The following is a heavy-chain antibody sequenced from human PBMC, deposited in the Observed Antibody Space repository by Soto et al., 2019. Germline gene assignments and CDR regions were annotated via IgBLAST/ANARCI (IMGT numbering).Heavy chain of an antibody. CDR1: GFTFSTYA. CDR2: ISGSGGVT. Sequence: PGGSLRLSCAASGFTFSTYAMSWVRQAPGKGLEWVSSISGSGGVTYYADSVKGRFTISRDNPKNTLYLQMNSLRAEDTAVYYCAKGGHYCSSTSCPNDYWGQGTLVTVSS. J-gene: IGHJ4*02. CDR3: AKGGHYCSSTSCPNDY. D-gene: IGHD2-2*01. V-gene: IGHV3-23*01.